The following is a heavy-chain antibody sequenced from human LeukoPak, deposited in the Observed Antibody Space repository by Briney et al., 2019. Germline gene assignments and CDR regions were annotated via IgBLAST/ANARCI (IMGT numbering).Heavy chain of an antibody. CDR3: ARGAIDIDGMDV. V-gene: IGHV1-69*13. D-gene: IGHD3-9*01. CDR2: IIPIFGTA. Sequence: SVKVSCKASGGTFSSYAISWVRQAPGQGLEWVGGIIPIFGTANYAQKFQGSVTITADESTSTAYMELSSLRSEDTAVYYCARGAIDIDGMDVWGQGTTVTVSS. J-gene: IGHJ6*02. CDR1: GGTFSSYA.